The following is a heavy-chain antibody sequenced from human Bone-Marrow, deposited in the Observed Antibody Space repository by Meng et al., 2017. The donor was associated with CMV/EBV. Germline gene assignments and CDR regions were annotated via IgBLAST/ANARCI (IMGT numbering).Heavy chain of an antibody. V-gene: IGHV3-7*01. CDR3: ARSSGYYLYYFDY. J-gene: IGHJ4*02. CDR2: IKEDGSEE. Sequence: GESLKISCAASGFTFSSYTMTWLRQAPGKGLEWVASIKEDGSEEYSVDSVKGRFTISRDNAKNSLYLQMNSLRAEDTAVYYCARSSGYYLYYFDYWGRGTLVTVSS. D-gene: IGHD3-22*01. CDR1: GFTFSSYT.